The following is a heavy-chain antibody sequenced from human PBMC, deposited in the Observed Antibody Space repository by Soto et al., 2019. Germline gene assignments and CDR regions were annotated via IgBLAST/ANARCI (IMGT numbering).Heavy chain of an antibody. CDR1: GFTFSSYA. J-gene: IGHJ2*01. CDR2: ISYDGSNK. CDR3: ARPLWRDDYNWGYFDL. D-gene: IGHD4-4*01. Sequence: QVQLVESGGGVVQPGRSLRLSCAASGFTFSSYAMHWVRQAPGKGLEGVAVISYDGSNKYYADSVKGRLTISRDNSKNTLYLQMNSLRAEDTAVYYCARPLWRDDYNWGYFDLWGRGTLVTVSS. V-gene: IGHV3-30-3*01.